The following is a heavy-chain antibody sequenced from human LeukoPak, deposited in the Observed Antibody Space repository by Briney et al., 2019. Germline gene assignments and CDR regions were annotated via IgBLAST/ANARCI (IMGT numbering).Heavy chain of an antibody. CDR1: GFTFNNAW. CDR3: RGFWSGYPTYYMDV. CDR2: IKSKTDGGAT. D-gene: IGHD3-3*01. V-gene: IGHV3-15*01. J-gene: IGHJ6*03. Sequence: GGSLRLSCAASGFTFNNAWMSWVRQAPGKGLEWVGRIKSKTDGGATDYAAPVKGRFTISRDDSKNTLYLQISSLKTEDTAVYYCRGFWSGYPTYYMDVWGKGTTVTVSS.